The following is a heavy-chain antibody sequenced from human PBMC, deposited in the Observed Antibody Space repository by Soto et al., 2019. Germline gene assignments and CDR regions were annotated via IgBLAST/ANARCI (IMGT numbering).Heavy chain of an antibody. J-gene: IGHJ4*02. CDR1: GGSISSGGYS. CDR2: IYHSGST. D-gene: IGHD3-3*01. CDR3: ARVKGGAIFGVFDY. V-gene: IGHV4-30-2*01. Sequence: QLQLQESGSGLVKPSQTLSLTCAVSGGSISSGGYSWSWIRQPPGKGLEWIGYIYHSGSTYYNPSLTSRVPISVDRSKNQFSLKLSSVTAADTAVYYCARVKGGAIFGVFDYWGQGTLVTVSS.